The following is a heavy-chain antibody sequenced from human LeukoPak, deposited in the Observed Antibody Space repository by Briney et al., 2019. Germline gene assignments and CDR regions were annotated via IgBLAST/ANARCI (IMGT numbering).Heavy chain of an antibody. Sequence: SETLSLTCTVSGFSISSGYYWGWIRQPPGKGLEWIGDIYHSGSAYYNPSLKSRVTISVDTSKNQFSLKLSSVTAADTAVYYCARGISGSPPHYYYYYYMDVWGKGTTVTISS. D-gene: IGHD1-20*01. J-gene: IGHJ6*03. CDR2: IYHSGSA. V-gene: IGHV4-38-2*02. CDR3: ARGISGSPPHYYYYYYMDV. CDR1: GFSISSGYY.